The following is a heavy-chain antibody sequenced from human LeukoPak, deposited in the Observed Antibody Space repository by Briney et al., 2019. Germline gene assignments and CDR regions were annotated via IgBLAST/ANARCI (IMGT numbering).Heavy chain of an antibody. Sequence: GASVTVSFMSSVCTFISYAISWVRQAPGQGLEWMGRIIPIFGTANYAQKFQGRVTITADKSTSTAYMELSSLRSEDTAVYYCARESGMNYYGSGHNWFDPWGQGTLVTVSS. CDR3: ARESGMNYYGSGHNWFDP. V-gene: IGHV1-69*06. D-gene: IGHD3-10*01. CDR1: VCTFISYA. CDR2: IIPIFGTA. J-gene: IGHJ5*02.